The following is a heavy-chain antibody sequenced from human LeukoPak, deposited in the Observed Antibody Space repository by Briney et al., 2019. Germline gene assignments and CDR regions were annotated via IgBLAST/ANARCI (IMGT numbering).Heavy chain of an antibody. D-gene: IGHD2-2*01. CDR1: GFTFPTYV. Sequence: PGGSLRLSCAASGFTFPTYVIHWVRQAPGKGLEWVAVISQTGSIETYADSVRGRFSISRDNSKNTLYLQLNSLRAEDTAVYYCAKAHLGGYEASDFDYWGQGTLVTVSS. J-gene: IGHJ4*02. CDR2: ISQTGSIE. CDR3: AKAHLGGYEASDFDY. V-gene: IGHV3-30*18.